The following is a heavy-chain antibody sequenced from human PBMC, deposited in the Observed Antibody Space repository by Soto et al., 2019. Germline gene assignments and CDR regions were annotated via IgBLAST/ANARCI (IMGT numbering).Heavy chain of an antibody. CDR1: DYTLTSYG. Sequence: ASVKVSCKASDYTLTSYGISWVRQAPGQGLEGMGWISAYRGGTNYAQKFKGWVTMTRDTSISTAYMELSRLRSDDTAVYSCARVSPRYGDCFDYWGQGTLVTVPQ. D-gene: IGHD4-17*01. V-gene: IGHV1-2*04. CDR2: ISAYRGGT. CDR3: ARVSPRYGDCFDY. J-gene: IGHJ4*02.